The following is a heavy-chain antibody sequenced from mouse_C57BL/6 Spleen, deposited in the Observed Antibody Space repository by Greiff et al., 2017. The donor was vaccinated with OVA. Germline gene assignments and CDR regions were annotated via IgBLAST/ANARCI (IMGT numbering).Heavy chain of an antibody. Sequence: EVKLVASGGGLVKPGGSLKLSCAASGFTFSDYGMHWVRQAPEKGLEWVAYISSGSSTIYYADTVKGRFTISRDNAKNTLFLQMTSLRSEDTAMYYCARVRQLRLFDYWGQGTTLTVSS. CDR3: ARVRQLRLFDY. CDR1: GFTFSDYG. CDR2: ISSGSSTI. V-gene: IGHV5-17*01. D-gene: IGHD3-2*02. J-gene: IGHJ2*01.